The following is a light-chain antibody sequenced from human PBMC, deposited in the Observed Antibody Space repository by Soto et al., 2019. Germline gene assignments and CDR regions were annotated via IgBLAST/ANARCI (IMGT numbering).Light chain of an antibody. CDR1: QTVRNNN. CDR3: QQYASLPLP. CDR2: GAS. Sequence: IGLTQSPGTLSLSPGESATLSCRASQTVRNNNIVWYQQRPGQAPRVLISGASTRATGIPARFRGSGSGTDFSLFIRGLEPEDSAVYYCQQYASLPLPFGGGTKVVI. V-gene: IGKV3-20*01. J-gene: IGKJ4*01.